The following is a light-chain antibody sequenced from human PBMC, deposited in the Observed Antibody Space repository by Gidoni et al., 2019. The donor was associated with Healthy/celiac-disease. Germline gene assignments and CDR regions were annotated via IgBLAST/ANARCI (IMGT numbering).Light chain of an antibody. Sequence: EIVMTQSPATLSVSPGERATLSCGASQSVSSNLAWYQQKPGQAPRLLIYGASTRATGIPARFSGSGSGTEFTLTISSLQSVDFAVYYCQQYYNWPPYTFGQGTKLKIK. J-gene: IGKJ2*01. V-gene: IGKV3-15*01. CDR3: QQYYNWPPYT. CDR2: GAS. CDR1: QSVSSN.